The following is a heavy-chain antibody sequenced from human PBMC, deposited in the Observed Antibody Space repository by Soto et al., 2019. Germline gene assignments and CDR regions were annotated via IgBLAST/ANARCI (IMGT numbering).Heavy chain of an antibody. D-gene: IGHD6-19*01. Sequence: ASVKVSCKASGYTFTSHGISWVRQAPGQGPEWMGWIGVYSGHTNYAQKLQGRVTMTTDTSTSTAYMEVRSLGSDDTAVYYCARDGEGIAVPGNSFDIWGQGTMVTVS. V-gene: IGHV1-18*01. J-gene: IGHJ3*02. CDR1: GYTFTSHG. CDR2: IGVYSGHT. CDR3: ARDGEGIAVPGNSFDI.